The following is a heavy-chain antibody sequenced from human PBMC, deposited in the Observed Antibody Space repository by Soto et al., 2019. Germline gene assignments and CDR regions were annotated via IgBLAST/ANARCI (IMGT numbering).Heavy chain of an antibody. CDR2: IIPIFGTA. V-gene: IGHV1-69*13. CDR1: GGTFSSYP. D-gene: IGHD3-22*01. J-gene: IGHJ5*02. Sequence: SVKVSCKASGGTFSSYPISWVRQAPGQGLEWMGGIIPIFGTANYAQKFQGRVTITADESTSTAYMELSSLRSEDTAVYYCARGQTYYYDSSGYYHWGQGTLVTVSS. CDR3: ARGQTYYYDSSGYYH.